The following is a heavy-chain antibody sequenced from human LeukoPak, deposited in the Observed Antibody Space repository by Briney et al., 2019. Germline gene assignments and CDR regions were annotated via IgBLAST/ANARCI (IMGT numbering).Heavy chain of an antibody. CDR1: GYSFSSYG. Sequence: ASVKVSCKASGYSFSSYGISWVRQAPGQGLDWMGWISAYNGNTDSAQKFQGRVTMTTDTSTSTAYMELRSLRSDDTAVYYCARDPDCSTTSCSELDYNYGMDVWGQGTTVTVSS. CDR3: ARDPDCSTTSCSELDYNYGMDV. V-gene: IGHV1-18*01. CDR2: ISAYNGNT. D-gene: IGHD2-2*01. J-gene: IGHJ6*02.